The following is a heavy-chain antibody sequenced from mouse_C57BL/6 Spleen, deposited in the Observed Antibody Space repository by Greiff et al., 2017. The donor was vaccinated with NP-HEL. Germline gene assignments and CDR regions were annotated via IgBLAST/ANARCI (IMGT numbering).Heavy chain of an antibody. J-gene: IGHJ2*01. Sequence: VQLQQSGPELVKPGASVKISCKASGYTFTDYYMNWVKQSHGKSLEWIGDINPNNGGTSYNQKFKGKATLTVDKSSSTAYMELRSLTSEDSAVYYCAEGYGSSYNFDYWGQGTILTVSS. CDR1: GYTFTDYY. D-gene: IGHD1-1*01. V-gene: IGHV1-26*01. CDR2: INPNNGGT. CDR3: AEGYGSSYNFDY.